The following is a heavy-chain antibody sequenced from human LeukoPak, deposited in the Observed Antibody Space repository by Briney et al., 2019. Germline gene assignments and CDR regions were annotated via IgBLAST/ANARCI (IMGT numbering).Heavy chain of an antibody. CDR2: INHSGST. D-gene: IGHD1-1*01. V-gene: IGHV4-34*01. CDR1: GGSFSGYY. J-gene: IGHJ5*02. Sequence: SETLSLTCAVYGGSFSGYYWSWIRQLPGKGLEWIGEINHSGSTNYNPSLKSRVTISVDTSKNQFSLKLSSVTAADTAVYYCARGVVPGGSTGPARNWFDPWGQGTLVTVSS. CDR3: ARGVVPGGSTGPARNWFDP.